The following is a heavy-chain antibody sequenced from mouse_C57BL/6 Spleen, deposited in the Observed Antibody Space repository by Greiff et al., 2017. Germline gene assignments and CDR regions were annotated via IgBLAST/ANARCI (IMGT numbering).Heavy chain of an antibody. Sequence: VQLKESGPGLVKPSQSLSLTCSVTGYSITSGYYWNWLRQSPGNKLEWMGYISYDGSNNYNPSLKNRISITRNTSKNQFFLKLNSVATEDTARYYYARGDYGNYWGQGTSVTVSA. J-gene: IGHJ4*01. CDR1: GYSITSGYY. CDR2: ISYDGSN. CDR3: ARGDYGNY. V-gene: IGHV3-6*01. D-gene: IGHD2-1*01.